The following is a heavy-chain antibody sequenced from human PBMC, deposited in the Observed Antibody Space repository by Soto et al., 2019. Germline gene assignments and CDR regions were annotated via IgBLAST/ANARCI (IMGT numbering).Heavy chain of an antibody. CDR3: ASSYYYGSGSYGLTYYYGMDV. D-gene: IGHD3-10*01. V-gene: IGHV1-46*03. Sequence: GASVKVSCKASGYTFTSYYMHWVRQAPGQGLEWMGIINPSGGSTSYAQKFQGRVTMTRDTSTSTVYMELSSLRSEDTAVYYCASSYYYGSGSYGLTYYYGMDVWGQGTTVTVSS. CDR2: INPSGGST. CDR1: GYTFTSYY. J-gene: IGHJ6*02.